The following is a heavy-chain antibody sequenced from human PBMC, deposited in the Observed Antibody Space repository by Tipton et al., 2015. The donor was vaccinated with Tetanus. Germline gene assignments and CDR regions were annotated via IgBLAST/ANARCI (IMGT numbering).Heavy chain of an antibody. J-gene: IGHJ4*02. CDR1: GGSFSGYY. Sequence: TLSLTCAVYGGSFSGYYWSWIRQSPGKGLEWIGSIYYTGSTYYNPSLKSRVTISVDTSKNQFSLELRSVTAADTAVYYCARQWQLVYFDSWGQGTRVTASS. D-gene: IGHD6-6*01. V-gene: IGHV4-34*01. CDR2: IYYTGST. CDR3: ARQWQLVYFDS.